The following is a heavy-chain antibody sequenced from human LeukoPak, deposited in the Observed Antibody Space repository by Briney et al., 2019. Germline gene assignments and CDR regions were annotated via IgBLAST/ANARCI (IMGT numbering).Heavy chain of an antibody. V-gene: IGHV3-7*01. Sequence: GGSLRLSCAASGFTFSSYWMSWVRQAPGKGLEWVANIKQDGSEKYYVDSVKGRFTISRENAKNSLYLQMNSLRAGDTAVYFCARGKGGNWNYAIFNYWGQGTLVTVSS. D-gene: IGHD1-7*01. CDR1: GFTFSSYW. CDR3: ARGKGGNWNYAIFNY. J-gene: IGHJ4*02. CDR2: IKQDGSEK.